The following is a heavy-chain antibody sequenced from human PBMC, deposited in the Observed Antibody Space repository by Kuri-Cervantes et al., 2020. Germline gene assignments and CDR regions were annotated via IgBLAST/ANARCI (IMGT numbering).Heavy chain of an antibody. D-gene: IGHD3-10*01. Sequence: ASVKVSCKASGYTFTGYYMHWVRQAPGQGLEWMGIINPSGGSTSYAQKFQGRVTMTRDTSTSTAYMELSSQRSEDIDVYYCARRGLVQGVIMPLTFDYWGQGTLVTVSS. CDR3: ARRGLVQGVIMPLTFDY. J-gene: IGHJ4*02. V-gene: IGHV1-46*01. CDR2: INPSGGST. CDR1: GYTFTGYY.